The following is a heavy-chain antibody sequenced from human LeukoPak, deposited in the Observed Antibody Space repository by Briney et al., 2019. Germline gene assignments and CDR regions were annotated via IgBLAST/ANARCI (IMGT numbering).Heavy chain of an antibody. CDR2: INPSGGST. CDR1: GYTFTSYY. Sequence: ASVKVSCKASGYTFTSYYMHWVRQAPGQGLEWMGIINPSGGSTSYAQKFQGRVTMTRDTSTSTVYMELSSLRSDDTAVYYCARGYCSSTSCYSNWFDPWGQGTLVTVSS. D-gene: IGHD2-2*02. V-gene: IGHV1-46*01. J-gene: IGHJ5*02. CDR3: ARGYCSSTSCYSNWFDP.